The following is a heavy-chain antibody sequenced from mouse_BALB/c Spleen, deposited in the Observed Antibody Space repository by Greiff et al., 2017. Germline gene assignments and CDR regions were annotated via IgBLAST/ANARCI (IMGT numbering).Heavy chain of an antibody. J-gene: IGHJ4*01. Sequence: EVKVEESGPSLVKPSQTLSLTCSVTGDSITSGYWNWIRKFPGNKLEYMGYISYSGSTYYNPSLKSRISITRDTSKNQYYLQLNSVTTEDTATYYCARYDGYDLFYAMDYWGQGTSVTVSS. V-gene: IGHV3-8*02. CDR3: ARYDGYDLFYAMDY. D-gene: IGHD2-2*01. CDR1: GDSITSGY. CDR2: ISYSGST.